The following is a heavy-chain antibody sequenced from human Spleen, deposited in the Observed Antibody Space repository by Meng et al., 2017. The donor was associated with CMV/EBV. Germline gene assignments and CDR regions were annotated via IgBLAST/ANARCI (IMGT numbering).Heavy chain of an antibody. CDR2: VNHSGGA. CDR3: ARPSSGWYSESGLIGALDV. CDR1: GGSFSGFH. V-gene: IGHV4-34*01. D-gene: IGHD6-19*01. J-gene: IGHJ3*01. Sequence: SETLSLTCAVSGGSFSGFHWSWIRQPPGKGLQWIGEVNHSGGASYSPSLKSRVTISVDPSKNQFSLRLRSVTAADTAVYYCARPSSGWYSESGLIGALDVWGQGTMVTVSS.